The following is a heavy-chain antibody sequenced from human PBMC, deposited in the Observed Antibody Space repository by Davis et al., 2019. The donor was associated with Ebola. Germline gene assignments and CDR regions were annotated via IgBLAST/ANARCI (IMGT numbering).Heavy chain of an antibody. J-gene: IGHJ4*02. Sequence: GESLKISCAASGFTFSSYEMNWVRQAPEKGLEWVATITADGSAKYYVDSVKGRFTISRDNVKNSLYLQMDSLRAEDTAVYYCARWASVGYWGQGTLVTVSS. CDR1: GFTFSSYE. CDR3: ARWASVGY. D-gene: IGHD1-26*01. CDR2: ITADGSAK. V-gene: IGHV3-7*01.